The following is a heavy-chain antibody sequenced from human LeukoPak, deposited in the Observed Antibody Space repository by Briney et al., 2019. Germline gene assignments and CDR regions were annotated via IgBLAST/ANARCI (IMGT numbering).Heavy chain of an antibody. CDR1: GFTFSSYS. CDR3: AREGYGDYGYYFDY. J-gene: IGHJ4*02. V-gene: IGHV3-21*01. Sequence: GGSLRLSCAASGFTFSSYSMNWVRQAPGKGLEWVSSINSSSGYIYYADSVKGRFTISRDNAKNSLYLQMNSLRAEDTAVYYCAREGYGDYGYYFDYWGQGTLVTVSS. D-gene: IGHD4-17*01. CDR2: INSSSGYI.